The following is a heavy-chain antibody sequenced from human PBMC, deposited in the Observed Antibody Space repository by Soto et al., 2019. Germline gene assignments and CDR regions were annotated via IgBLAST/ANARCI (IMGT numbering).Heavy chain of an antibody. CDR2: IYYSGST. CDR3: ARGSRGYDILTGYSLFDY. V-gene: IGHV4-31*03. D-gene: IGHD3-9*01. J-gene: IGHJ4*02. CDR1: GGSISSGGYY. Sequence: QVQLQESGPGLVKPSQTLSLTCTVSGGSISSGGYYWSWIRQHPGKGLEWIGYIYYSGSTYYNPSLKGRVTMSVDTSKNQFSLKLSSVTAADTAVYYCARGSRGYDILTGYSLFDYWGQGTLVTVSS.